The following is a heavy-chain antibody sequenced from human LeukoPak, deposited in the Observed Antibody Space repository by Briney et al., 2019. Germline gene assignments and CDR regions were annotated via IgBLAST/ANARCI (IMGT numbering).Heavy chain of an antibody. CDR2: ISGSGGST. Sequence: PGGSLRLSCAASGFTFSSYAVSWVRQAPGKGLEWVSGISGSGGSTYYADSVKGRFTISRDNSKNTLYLQMNSLRAEDTAVYYCATSPYGSGSSFEYWGQGTLVTVSS. D-gene: IGHD3-10*01. CDR1: GFTFSSYA. V-gene: IGHV3-23*01. J-gene: IGHJ4*02. CDR3: ATSPYGSGSSFEY.